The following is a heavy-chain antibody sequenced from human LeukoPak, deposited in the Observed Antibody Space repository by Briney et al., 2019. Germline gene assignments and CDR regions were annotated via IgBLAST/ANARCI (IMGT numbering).Heavy chain of an antibody. D-gene: IGHD4-11*01. J-gene: IGHJ4*02. CDR1: GGSISSSSYY. Sequence: SETLSLTCTVSGGSISSSSYYWGWIRQPPGKGLEWIGSIYYSGSTYYNPSLKSRVTISVDTSKNQFSLKLSSVTAADTAVYYCARSDYTNFDYWGQGTLVTVPS. CDR3: ARSDYTNFDY. CDR2: IYYSGST. V-gene: IGHV4-39*01.